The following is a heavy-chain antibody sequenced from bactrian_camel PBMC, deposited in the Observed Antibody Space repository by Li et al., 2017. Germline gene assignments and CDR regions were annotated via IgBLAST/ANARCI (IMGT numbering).Heavy chain of an antibody. V-gene: IGHV3S1*01. D-gene: IGHD1*01. CDR2: VYTGDGNT. J-gene: IGHJ4*01. CDR3: VKPNPDARGGFDH. Sequence: HVQLVESGGGLVRPGGSLRLSCAASGFTFSMNWMHWVRQAPGKGLEWVSTVYTGDGNTYSADSVKGRFTISRINAYNTLHLQLIRLKPEDTAVYYCVKPNPDARGGFDHWGQGTQVTVSS. CDR1: GFTFSMNW.